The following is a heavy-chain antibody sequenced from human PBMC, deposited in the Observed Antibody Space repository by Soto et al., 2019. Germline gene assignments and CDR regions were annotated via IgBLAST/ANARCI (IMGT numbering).Heavy chain of an antibody. CDR3: AHRTALYDSSGLGYDS. CDR1: GFSLTTTGVG. CDR2: IYWDGDK. D-gene: IGHD3-22*01. J-gene: IGHJ4*02. V-gene: IGHV2-5*02. Sequence: QITLEESGPTLVKPTQTLTLTCTFSGFSLTTTGVGVGWVRQPPGKALEWLALIYWDGDKRYNPSLKSRLTLTKDTSMNQVVLTMTNMDPVDTATYYCAHRTALYDSSGLGYDSWGQGTLVTVSS.